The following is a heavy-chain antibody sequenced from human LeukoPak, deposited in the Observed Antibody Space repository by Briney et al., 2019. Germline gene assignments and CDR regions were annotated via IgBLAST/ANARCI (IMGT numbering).Heavy chain of an antibody. CDR3: VRGEYNYYDSSAYYYYFDC. Sequence: GGSLRLSCAASGFTFDDYGMSWVRHAPGKGLEWVSGINWSGGSTGYADSVKGRFTISRDNAKNSLYLQMNSLSAEDTALYYCVRGEYNYYDSSAYYYYFDCWGQGTLVTVSS. V-gene: IGHV3-20*04. CDR2: INWSGGST. CDR1: GFTFDDYG. J-gene: IGHJ4*02. D-gene: IGHD3-22*01.